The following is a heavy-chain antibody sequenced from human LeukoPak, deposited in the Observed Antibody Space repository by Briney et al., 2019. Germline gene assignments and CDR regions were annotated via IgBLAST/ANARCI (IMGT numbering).Heavy chain of an antibody. D-gene: IGHD1-7*01. CDR3: ARLTGTVDY. V-gene: IGHV5-51*01. CDR2: IYPGDSDT. Sequence: GASLQISCKGSGYIFTSYWIGWVRQLPGKGLEWMGIIYPGDSDTRYSPSFQAQVTISADKSISTAYLQWSSLKAPDTAMYYCARLTGTVDYWGQGTLVTVSS. CDR1: GYIFTSYW. J-gene: IGHJ4*02.